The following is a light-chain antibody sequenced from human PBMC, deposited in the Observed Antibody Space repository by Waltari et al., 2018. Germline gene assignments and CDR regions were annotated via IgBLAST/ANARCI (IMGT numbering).Light chain of an antibody. CDR3: QQYSSFST. V-gene: IGKV1-5*03. CDR1: QSVGTW. Sequence: DIQMTQSPSTLSASVGDRVTISCRASQSVGTWLAWYQQKPGKDPTLLIYLASSLDSGVPSRFSGSGSETEFSLTSTGLHPDDFATYSCQQYSSFSTFGQGTTV. J-gene: IGKJ2*01. CDR2: LAS.